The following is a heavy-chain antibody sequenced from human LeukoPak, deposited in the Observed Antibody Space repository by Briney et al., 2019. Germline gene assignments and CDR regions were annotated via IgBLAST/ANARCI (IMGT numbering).Heavy chain of an antibody. CDR2: ISSSGSTM. Sequence: PGGSLRLSCAAPGFTFSSYEMNWVRQAPGKGLEWVSYISSSGSTMYYADSVEGRFTISRDNAKNSLYLQMNSLRAEDTAVYYCARDNYDSSGYYFDWGQGTLVTVSS. V-gene: IGHV3-48*03. CDR3: ARDNYDSSGYYFD. J-gene: IGHJ4*02. D-gene: IGHD3-22*01. CDR1: GFTFSSYE.